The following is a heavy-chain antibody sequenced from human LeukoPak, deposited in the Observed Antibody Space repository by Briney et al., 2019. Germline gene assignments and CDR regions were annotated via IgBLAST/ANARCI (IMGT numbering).Heavy chain of an antibody. CDR3: ARQGYRGSFDSAFWFDH. J-gene: IGHJ5*02. CDR2: IYPGDSDT. D-gene: IGHD3-22*01. CDR1: GSIFTSYW. Sequence: GESLQISREVAGSIFTSYWIGWVRRLRGKGLGWGGIIYPGDSDTRYSPSFQGQVTISADKSISTAYLQWSSLKASDTAMYYCARQGYRGSFDSAFWFDHWGQGTLVTVSS. V-gene: IGHV5-51*01.